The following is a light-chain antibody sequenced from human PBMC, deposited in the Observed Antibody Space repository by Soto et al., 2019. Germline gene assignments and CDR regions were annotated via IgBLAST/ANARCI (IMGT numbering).Light chain of an antibody. J-gene: IGLJ1*01. CDR1: SSDVGGYNH. CDR3: SSYTSSSTPYV. Sequence: QSALTQPASVSGSPGQSITISCTGTSSDVGGYNHVSWYQQHPGKAPKLMIYEVSNRPSGVFNRFSGSKSGNTASLTISGLQAEDEADYYCSSYTSSSTPYVFGTGTKLTVL. V-gene: IGLV2-14*01. CDR2: EVS.